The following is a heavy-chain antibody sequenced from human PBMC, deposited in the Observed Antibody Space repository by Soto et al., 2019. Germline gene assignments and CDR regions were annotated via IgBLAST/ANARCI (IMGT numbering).Heavy chain of an antibody. J-gene: IGHJ5*01. D-gene: IGHD6-6*01. CDR2: INHSGST. CDR1: GGSFSGYY. Sequence: PSETLSLTCAVYGGSFSGYYWSWIRQPPGKGLEWIGEINHSGSTNYNPSLKSRVTISVDASKNQFSLKLSSVTAADTAVYYCARGGAYGSLMIRDRFDSWGQGTLVTVSS. CDR3: ARGGAYGSLMIRDRFDS. V-gene: IGHV4-34*01.